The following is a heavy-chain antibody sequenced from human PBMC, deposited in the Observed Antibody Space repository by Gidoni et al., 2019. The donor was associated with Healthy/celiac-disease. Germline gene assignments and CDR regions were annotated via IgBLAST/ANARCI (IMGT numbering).Heavy chain of an antibody. CDR2: IYSGGST. V-gene: IGHV3-66*01. Sequence: EVQLVESGGGLVKPGGSLRLSCAASGFTVSSNYMSWLRQAPGKGLEWVSVIYSGGSTYYADSVKGRFTISRDNSKNTLYLQMNSLRAEDTAVYYCACRARRGSYDILTGYYTSHAFDIWGQGTMVTVSS. CDR3: ACRARRGSYDILTGYYTSHAFDI. CDR1: GFTVSSNY. D-gene: IGHD3-9*01. J-gene: IGHJ3*02.